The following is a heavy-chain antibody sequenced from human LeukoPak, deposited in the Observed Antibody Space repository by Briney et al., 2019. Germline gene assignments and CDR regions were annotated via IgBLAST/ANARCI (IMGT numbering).Heavy chain of an antibody. J-gene: IGHJ4*02. CDR2: INSDGTSI. CDR1: GFTYSDYW. Sequence: GGSLRLSCAASGFTYSDYWMHWVREAPGKGLVWISRINSDGTSISYADSVKGRFTISRDNAKNTLYLQMNSLRAEDTAVYYCARDRWNFDYWGQGTLVTVSS. CDR3: ARDRWNFDY. V-gene: IGHV3-74*01. D-gene: IGHD4-23*01.